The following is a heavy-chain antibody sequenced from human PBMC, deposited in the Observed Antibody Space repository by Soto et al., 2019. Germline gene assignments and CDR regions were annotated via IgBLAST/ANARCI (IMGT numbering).Heavy chain of an antibody. CDR3: ARHFVALTRGRRVDWFVL. Sequence: QLQLQESGPGLVKPSETLSLTCSVSGVSISSDNYYWGWIRQPPGKGLEWIGSFHHIETVHYNPSLKSRVTISVDPSRNQLSLSLRSVTAADTAVYHCARHFVALTRGRRVDWFVLWGQGTLVTVSS. CDR1: GVSISSDNYY. J-gene: IGHJ5*02. V-gene: IGHV4-39*01. CDR2: FHHIETV. D-gene: IGHD1-1*01.